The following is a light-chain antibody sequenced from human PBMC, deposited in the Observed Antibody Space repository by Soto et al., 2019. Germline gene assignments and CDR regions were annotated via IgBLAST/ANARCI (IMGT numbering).Light chain of an antibody. Sequence: EIVMTQSPATLSVSPGETATLSCRASQSVNSHLAWYQQKPGQAPRLLISDASTRAAGPPARFSGSGSGTEFTLTISSLQSEDFAVYFCQQSNNWPKTFGQGTKV. J-gene: IGKJ1*01. V-gene: IGKV3-15*01. CDR3: QQSNNWPKT. CDR2: DAS. CDR1: QSVNSH.